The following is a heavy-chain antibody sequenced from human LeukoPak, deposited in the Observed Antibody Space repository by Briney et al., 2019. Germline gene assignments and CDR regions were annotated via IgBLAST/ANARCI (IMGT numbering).Heavy chain of an antibody. D-gene: IGHD2-2*01. Sequence: GASVKVSCKASGYTFTSYGISWVRQAPGQGLEWMGWISSYNGNTNYAQKLQGRVTMSTDTSTGTAYMELRSLRSDDTAVYYCARVQGYCSSTSCYPDTNFDYWGQGTLVTVSS. CDR3: ARVQGYCSSTSCYPDTNFDY. V-gene: IGHV1-18*01. J-gene: IGHJ4*02. CDR2: ISSYNGNT. CDR1: GYTFTSYG.